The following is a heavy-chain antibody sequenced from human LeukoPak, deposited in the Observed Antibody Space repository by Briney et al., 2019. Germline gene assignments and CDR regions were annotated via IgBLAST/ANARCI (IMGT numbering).Heavy chain of an antibody. J-gene: IGHJ3*02. Sequence: GGSLRLSCAASGFTFADYGMSGVREAPGKGLEWVSGINWNGGTTGYADSVKGGFTISRANARTSLYRQINSLRAENRAFYNWPKKRGYCRSTSFYKGACDIWGQGTMVTVSS. V-gene: IGHV3-20*01. CDR2: INWNGGTT. CDR1: GFTFADYG. D-gene: IGHD2-2*02. CDR3: PKKRGYCRSTSFYKGACDI.